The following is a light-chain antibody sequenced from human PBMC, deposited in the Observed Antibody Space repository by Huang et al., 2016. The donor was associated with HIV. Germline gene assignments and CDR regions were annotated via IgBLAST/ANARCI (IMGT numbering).Light chain of an antibody. Sequence: VMMSQSPATLAASPGERVTLSCGASQSVNTNVALYQQKPGQPPRLLLYAASTRAAGGPARFAGSGCGTGFNFTIDSLQSDDCAVYYCQQYNKWPPEYTFGQGTRLEIK. CDR1: QSVNTN. CDR3: QQYNKWPPEYT. V-gene: IGKV3-15*01. J-gene: IGKJ2*01. CDR2: AAS.